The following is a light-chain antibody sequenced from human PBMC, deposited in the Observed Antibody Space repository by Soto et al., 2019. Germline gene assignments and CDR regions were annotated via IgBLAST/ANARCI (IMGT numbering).Light chain of an antibody. CDR1: RSDVGTNKY. J-gene: IGLJ3*02. CDR2: EVF. CDR3: SSYTPTTWV. V-gene: IGLV2-14*01. Sequence: QSALTQPASVSGSPGQSITISCTGTRSDVGTNKYVSWYQQHPGKAPQLIIYEVFNRPSGVSNRFSVSKSGNTASLTISGLQAEDEADYYCSSYTPTTWVFGGGTKLTVL.